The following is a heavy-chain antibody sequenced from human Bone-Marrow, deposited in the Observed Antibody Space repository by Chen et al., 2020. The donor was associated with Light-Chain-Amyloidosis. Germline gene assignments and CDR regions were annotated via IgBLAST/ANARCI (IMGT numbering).Heavy chain of an antibody. D-gene: IGHD6-19*01. CDR1: GFTFSRHG. CDR3: AKDVDRRLGYYYYMDV. Sequence: QVQLVESGGGVVQPGGSLRLSCAASGFTFSRHGMHWVCQAPGKGLEWVAFIRYDGSNKYYADSVKGRFTISRDNSKNTLYLQMNSLRAEDTAVYYCAKDVDRRLGYYYYMDVWGKGTTVTVSS. CDR2: IRYDGSNK. V-gene: IGHV3-30*02. J-gene: IGHJ6*03.